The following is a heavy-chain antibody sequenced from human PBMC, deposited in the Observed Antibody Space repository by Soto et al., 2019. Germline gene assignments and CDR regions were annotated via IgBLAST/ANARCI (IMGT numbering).Heavy chain of an antibody. D-gene: IGHD6-6*01. CDR1: GFTFSSYG. CDR3: ARGGGAARTYYYYMDV. CDR2: IWYDGSNK. J-gene: IGHJ6*03. Sequence: GGSLRLSCAASGFTFSSYGMHWVRQAPGKGLEWVAVIWYDGSNKYYADSVKGRFTISRDNSKNTLYLQMNSLRAEDTAVYYCARGGGAARTYYYYMDVWGKGTTVTVSS. V-gene: IGHV3-33*01.